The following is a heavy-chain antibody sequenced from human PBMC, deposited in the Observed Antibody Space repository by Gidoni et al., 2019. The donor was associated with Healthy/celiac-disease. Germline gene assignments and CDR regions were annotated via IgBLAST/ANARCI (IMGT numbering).Heavy chain of an antibody. Sequence: EVQLVESGGGLVKPGGSLRLSCAASGFTFSSYSMNWVRQAPGKGLEWVSSISSSSSYIYYADSVKGRFTISRDNAKNSLYLQMNSLRAEDTAVYYCARDFSYGDYVFDWGQGTLVTVSS. V-gene: IGHV3-21*01. CDR3: ARDFSYGDYVFD. CDR2: ISSSSSYI. CDR1: GFTFSSYS. D-gene: IGHD4-17*01. J-gene: IGHJ4*02.